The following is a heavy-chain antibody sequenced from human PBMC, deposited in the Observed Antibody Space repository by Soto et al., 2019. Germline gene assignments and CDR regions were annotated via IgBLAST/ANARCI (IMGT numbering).Heavy chain of an antibody. V-gene: IGHV4-59*08. J-gene: IGHJ4*02. CDR1: GGSISSYY. CDR2: IYYSGST. D-gene: IGHD5-12*01. Sequence: PSETLSLTCTVSGGSISSYYWSWIRQPPGKGLEWIGYIYYSGSTNYNPSLKSRVTISVDTSKNQFSLKLSSVTAADTAVYYCARLSSYSGYDLADYWGQGTLVTVSS. CDR3: ARLSSYSGYDLADY.